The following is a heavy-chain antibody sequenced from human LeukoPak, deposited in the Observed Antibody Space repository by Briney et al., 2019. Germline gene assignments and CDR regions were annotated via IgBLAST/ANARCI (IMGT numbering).Heavy chain of an antibody. J-gene: IGHJ4*02. CDR2: ISSRSSTI. V-gene: IGHV3-48*04. Sequence: GGSLRLSCAASGFTFSTHDLNWVRQAPGKGLEWVSFISSRSSTIYYADSVKGRFTISRDNAKNSLYLQMNSLRAEDTAVYYCASSSGWPFDYWGQGTLVAVSS. CDR3: ASSSGWPFDY. CDR1: GFTFSTHD. D-gene: IGHD6-19*01.